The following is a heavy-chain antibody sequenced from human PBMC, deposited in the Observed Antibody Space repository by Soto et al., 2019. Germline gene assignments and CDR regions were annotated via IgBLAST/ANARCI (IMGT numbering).Heavy chain of an antibody. J-gene: IGHJ5*02. Sequence: QVQLQESGPGLVKPSQTLSLTCTVSGGSISSGDYYWSWIRQPPGKGLEWIGYIYYSGSTYYNPSLKSRVNISVDTSKNQFSLKLSSVTAADTAVYYCARDRVRYWNYASYNWFDPWGQGTLVTVSS. D-gene: IGHD1-7*01. CDR1: GGSISSGDYY. CDR3: ARDRVRYWNYASYNWFDP. CDR2: IYYSGST. V-gene: IGHV4-30-4*01.